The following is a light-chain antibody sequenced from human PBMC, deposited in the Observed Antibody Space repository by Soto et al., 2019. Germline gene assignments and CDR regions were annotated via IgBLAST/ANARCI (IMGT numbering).Light chain of an antibody. CDR3: AAWDDSLNGVI. CDR2: SNY. J-gene: IGLJ2*01. CDR1: SSNIGSNS. V-gene: IGLV1-44*01. Sequence: QSVLTQPPSASGTPGQRVTISCSGSSSNIGSNSANWYQQLPGTAPKLLIYSNYQRPSGVPDRFSGSKSGTSASLAISGLQSEDEADYYCAAWDDSLNGVIFGGGTKLTVL.